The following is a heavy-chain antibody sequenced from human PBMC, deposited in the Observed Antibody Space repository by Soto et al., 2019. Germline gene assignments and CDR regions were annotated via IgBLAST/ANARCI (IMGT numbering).Heavy chain of an antibody. Sequence: GGSLRLACVASGFTFSYYAMSWVRQAPGKGLEWVAAITDSGVDTFHADSVKGRLTISRDNSRSTLYMQMDSLRAEDTALYYCAKGSAISRPYYFDYWGQGTLVTVSS. CDR3: AKGSAISRPYYFDY. CDR1: GFTFSYYA. V-gene: IGHV3-23*01. CDR2: ITDSGVDT. J-gene: IGHJ4*02.